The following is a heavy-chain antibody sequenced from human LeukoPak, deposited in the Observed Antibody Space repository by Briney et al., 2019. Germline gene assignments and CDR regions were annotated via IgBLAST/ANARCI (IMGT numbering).Heavy chain of an antibody. V-gene: IGHV1-2*02. J-gene: IGHJ6*03. CDR2: INPNSGGT. D-gene: IGHD2-15*01. CDR1: GYTFTGYY. Sequence: ASVKVSCKASGYTFTGYYMHWVRQAPGQGLEWMGWINPNSGGTNYAQKFQGRVTMTRDMSISTAYMELSRLRSDDTAVYYCARDVVVAAPGYYMDVWGKGTTVTVSS. CDR3: ARDVVVAAPGYYMDV.